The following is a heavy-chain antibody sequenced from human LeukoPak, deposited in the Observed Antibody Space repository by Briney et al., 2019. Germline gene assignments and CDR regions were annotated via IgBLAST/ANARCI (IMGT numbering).Heavy chain of an antibody. V-gene: IGHV4-34*01. D-gene: IGHD6-19*01. CDR1: GGSFSGYY. CDR2: INHSGST. Sequence: SETLSLTCAVYGGSFSGYYWIWIRQPPGKGLEWIGEINHSGSTNYNPSLKSRVTTSVDTSKNQFSLKLSSVAAADTAVYYCASGSVAVAGRNWLDTWGQGTLVTVSS. CDR3: ASGSVAVAGRNWLDT. J-gene: IGHJ5*02.